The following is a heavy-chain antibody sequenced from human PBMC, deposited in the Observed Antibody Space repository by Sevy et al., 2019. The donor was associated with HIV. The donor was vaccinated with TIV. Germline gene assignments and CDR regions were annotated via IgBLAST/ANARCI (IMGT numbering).Heavy chain of an antibody. D-gene: IGHD1-26*01. V-gene: IGHV3-33*01. J-gene: IGHJ6*02. CDR3: ARDQVVGATTGYGMDV. CDR1: GFTFSSYG. Sequence: GGSLRLSCAASGFTFSSYGMHWVRQAPGKGLEWVAVIWYDGSSKYYADSVKGRVTISRDNSKNTLYLQMNSLRAEDTAVYYCARDQVVGATTGYGMDVWGQGTTVTVSS. CDR2: IWYDGSSK.